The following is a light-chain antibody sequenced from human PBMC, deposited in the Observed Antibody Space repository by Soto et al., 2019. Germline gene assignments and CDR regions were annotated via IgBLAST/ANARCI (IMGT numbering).Light chain of an antibody. CDR3: HQYNNWPLT. CDR1: QTVSSN. V-gene: IGKV3-15*01. J-gene: IGKJ4*01. CDR2: GAS. Sequence: EIVMTQSPATLSVSPGEGATLSCRASQTVSSNLAWYQQKPGQAPRLLIFGASTRATVIPARFSGSGSGTEFTLTISSLQSEDFAVYYCHQYNNWPLTFGGGTKVEIK.